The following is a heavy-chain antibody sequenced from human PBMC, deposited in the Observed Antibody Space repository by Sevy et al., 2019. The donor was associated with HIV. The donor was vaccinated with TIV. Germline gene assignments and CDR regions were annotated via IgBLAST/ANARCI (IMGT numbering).Heavy chain of an antibody. CDR1: GGTIVSSGHY. J-gene: IGHJ6*02. CDR2: IYYNGHT. D-gene: IGHD5-12*01. CDR3: AREAGGYDYDYGMDV. V-gene: IGHV4-39*02. Sequence: SETLSITCSISGGTIVSSGHYWGWIRQTPGKGLEWIGSIYYNGHTFYTPSLKSRLTISIDTSKNQFSLTLSSVTVADTAVYFCAREAGGYDYDYGMDVWGQGTTVTVSS.